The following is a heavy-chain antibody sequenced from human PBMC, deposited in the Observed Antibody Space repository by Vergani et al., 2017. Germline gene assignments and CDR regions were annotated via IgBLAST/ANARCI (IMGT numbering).Heavy chain of an antibody. J-gene: IGHJ6*02. CDR1: GGSISSSSYY. CDR3: ARHLAYCGGDCYPYYYGMDV. V-gene: IGHV4-39*01. Sequence: QLQLQESGPGLVKPSETLSLTCTVSGGSISSSSYYWGWIRQPPGKGLEWIGSIYYSGSTYYNQSLKSRVTISVDTSKNQFSLKLSSVTAADTAVYYCARHLAYCGGDCYPYYYGMDVWGQGTTVTVSS. CDR2: IYYSGST. D-gene: IGHD2-21*02.